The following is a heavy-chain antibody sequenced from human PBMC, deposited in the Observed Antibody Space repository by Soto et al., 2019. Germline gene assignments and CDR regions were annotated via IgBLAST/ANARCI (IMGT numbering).Heavy chain of an antibody. D-gene: IGHD6-19*01. Sequence: PGGSLRLSCAASGFTFSSYGMHWVRQAPGKGLEWVAVIWYDGSNKYYADSVKGRFTISGDNSKNTLYLQMNSLRAEDTAVYYCARDRGSGWYDAFDIWGQGTMVTVS. CDR2: IWYDGSNK. CDR1: GFTFSSYG. J-gene: IGHJ3*02. V-gene: IGHV3-33*01. CDR3: ARDRGSGWYDAFDI.